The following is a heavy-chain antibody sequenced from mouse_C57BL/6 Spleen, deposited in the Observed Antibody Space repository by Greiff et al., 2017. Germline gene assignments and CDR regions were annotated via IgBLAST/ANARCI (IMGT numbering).Heavy chain of an antibody. CDR2: ISSGSSTI. CDR1: GFTFSDYG. CDR3: AGALYYEYDGGYAMDD. Sequence: DVKLVESGGGLVKPGGSLKLSCAASGFTFSDYGMHWVRQAPEKGLEWVAYISSGSSTIYYADTVKGRFTISRDNAKNTLFLHMTSLRSEDTAMYYCAGALYYEYDGGYAMDDWGQGTSVTVSS. J-gene: IGHJ4*01. V-gene: IGHV5-17*01. D-gene: IGHD2-4*01.